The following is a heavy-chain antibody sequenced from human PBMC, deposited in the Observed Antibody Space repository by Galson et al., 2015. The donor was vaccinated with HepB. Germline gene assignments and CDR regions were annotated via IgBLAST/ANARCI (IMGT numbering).Heavy chain of an antibody. Sequence: SETLSLTCTVSGGSINYGGYYWGWIRQPPGRGLEWIGNIYYSGSTYYTPSLKSRVTISVDTSKNQFSLKLTSVTAADTAVYYCARASMAWPHVVFDVWGQGTAVTVSS. V-gene: IGHV4-39*01. CDR1: GGSINYGGYY. CDR2: IYYSGST. CDR3: ARASMAWPHVVFDV. D-gene: IGHD3-10*02. J-gene: IGHJ3*01.